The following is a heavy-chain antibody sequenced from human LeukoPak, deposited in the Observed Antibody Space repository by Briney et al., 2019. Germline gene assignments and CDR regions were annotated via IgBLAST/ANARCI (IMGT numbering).Heavy chain of an antibody. CDR1: GGSISSYY. J-gene: IGHJ2*01. D-gene: IGHD3-10*01. Sequence: PSETLSLTCTVPGGSISSYYWSWIRQPPGKGLEWIGYIYYSGSTNYNPSLKSRVTISVDTSKNQFSLKLSSVTAADTAVYYCARAVWQPGDWYFDLWGRGTLVTVSS. V-gene: IGHV4-59*01. CDR2: IYYSGST. CDR3: ARAVWQPGDWYFDL.